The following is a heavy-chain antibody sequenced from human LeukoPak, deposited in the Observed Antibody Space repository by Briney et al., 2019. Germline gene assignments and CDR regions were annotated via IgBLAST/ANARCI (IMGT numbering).Heavy chain of an antibody. J-gene: IGHJ4*02. D-gene: IGHD3-9*01. V-gene: IGHV3-23*01. Sequence: GGSLRLSCAASGFTFSSYAMSWVRQAQGKGLEWVSAISGSGGSTYYADSVKGRFTISRDNSKNTLYLQMNSLRAEDTSVYYCAAPDYDILTGYRVDFDYWGLGTLVTVSS. CDR1: GFTFSSYA. CDR2: ISGSGGST. CDR3: AAPDYDILTGYRVDFDY.